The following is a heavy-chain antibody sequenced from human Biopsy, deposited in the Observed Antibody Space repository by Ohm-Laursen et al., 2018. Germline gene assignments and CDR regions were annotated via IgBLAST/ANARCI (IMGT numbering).Heavy chain of an antibody. J-gene: IGHJ1*01. Sequence: ASLKVSCKASGYTFSGYYIHWVRQVPGQGLEWMGWINPNSGTTKSAENFQGSVTMTRATPITTAYLDLTRLTSDDPAVYFCAKGQDLTAGAEYFQYWGQGALITVSS. V-gene: IGHV1-2*04. CDR1: GYTFSGYY. D-gene: IGHD3-9*01. CDR3: AKGQDLTAGAEYFQY. CDR2: INPNSGTT.